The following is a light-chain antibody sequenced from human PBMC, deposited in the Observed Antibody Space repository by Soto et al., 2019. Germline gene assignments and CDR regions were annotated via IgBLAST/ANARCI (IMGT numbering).Light chain of an antibody. CDR2: GAS. CDR3: QQYNKWPPLT. Sequence: EIVMTQSPATLSVSPGERATLSCRASESVSSNLAWYQKKPGQAPRLLIYGASTRASGIPARFSGSGSGTEFTLTISSLQSEDFAVYYCQQYNKWPPLTFGGGTKVEIK. V-gene: IGKV3D-15*01. CDR1: ESVSSN. J-gene: IGKJ4*01.